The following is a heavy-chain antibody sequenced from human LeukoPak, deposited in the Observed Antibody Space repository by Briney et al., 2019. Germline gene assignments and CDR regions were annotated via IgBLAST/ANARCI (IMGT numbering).Heavy chain of an antibody. CDR1: GFTFSSYA. D-gene: IGHD6-19*01. Sequence: PGGSLRLSCAASGFTFSSYAMHWVRQAPGKGLEWVAVISYDGSNKYYGDSVKGRFTISRDNSKNTLYLQMNSLRSEDTAVYYCAREWAVAVHGSFDYWGQGTLVTVSS. CDR2: ISYDGSNK. CDR3: AREWAVAVHGSFDY. J-gene: IGHJ4*02. V-gene: IGHV3-30*04.